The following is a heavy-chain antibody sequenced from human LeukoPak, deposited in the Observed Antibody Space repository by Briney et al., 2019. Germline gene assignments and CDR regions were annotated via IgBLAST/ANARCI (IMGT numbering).Heavy chain of an antibody. V-gene: IGHV4-59*01. CDR2: IYYSGST. J-gene: IGHJ4*02. Sequence: SETLSLTCTVSGASISSYYWTWIRQPPGKGLEWIGYIYYSGSTNYNPSLKSRVTISVDTSKNQFSLKLSSVTAADTAVYYCARVELLGSSGWPFDYWGQGTLVTVSS. CDR1: GASISSYY. CDR3: ARVELLGSSGWPFDY. D-gene: IGHD6-19*01.